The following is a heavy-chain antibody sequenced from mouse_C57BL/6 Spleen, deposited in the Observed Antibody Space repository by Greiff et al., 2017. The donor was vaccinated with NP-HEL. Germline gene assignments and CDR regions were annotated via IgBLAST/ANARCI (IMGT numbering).Heavy chain of an antibody. Sequence: QVQLQQSGAELVMPGASVKLSCKASGYTFTSYWMHWVKQRPGQGLEWIGEIDPSDSYTNYNQKFKGKSTLTVDKSSSTAYMQLSSLTSEDSAVYYCARVHYYYGSSYVDYWGQGTTLTVSS. D-gene: IGHD1-1*01. CDR2: IDPSDSYT. J-gene: IGHJ2*01. V-gene: IGHV1-69*01. CDR1: GYTFTSYW. CDR3: ARVHYYYGSSYVDY.